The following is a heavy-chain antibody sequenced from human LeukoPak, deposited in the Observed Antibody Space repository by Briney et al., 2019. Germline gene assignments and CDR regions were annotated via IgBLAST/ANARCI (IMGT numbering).Heavy chain of an antibody. CDR1: GGSISSSSYY. V-gene: IGHV4-39*07. D-gene: IGHD3-16*01. CDR3: ARPPWGGGGGNWFDP. J-gene: IGHJ5*02. CDR2: IYYSGST. Sequence: PSETLSLTCTVSGGSISSSSYYWGWIRQPPGKGLEWIGSIYYSGSTYYNPSLKSRVTMSVDTSKNQFSLKLSSVTAADTAVYYCARPPWGGGGGNWFDPWGQGTLVTVSS.